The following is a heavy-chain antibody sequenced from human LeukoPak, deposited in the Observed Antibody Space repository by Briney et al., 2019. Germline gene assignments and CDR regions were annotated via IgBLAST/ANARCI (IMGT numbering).Heavy chain of an antibody. CDR3: ARVTRHLTTVESFDP. J-gene: IGHJ5*02. V-gene: IGHV3-23*01. CDR1: GFTFSGSA. Sequence: GGSLRLSCAASGFTFSGSAMSWVRQAPGEGLEWVSLISYSGANSYYTDSVRGRFTISRDNSKDTLFLQMNSLRAEDTAIYYCARVTRHLTTVESFDPWGQGTLVTVSS. D-gene: IGHD4-23*01. CDR2: ISYSGANS.